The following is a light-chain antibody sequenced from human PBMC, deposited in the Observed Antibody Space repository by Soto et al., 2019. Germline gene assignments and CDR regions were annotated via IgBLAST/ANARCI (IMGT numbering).Light chain of an antibody. CDR3: QHTYSIPHT. Sequence: DIQVTQSPSSLSASIGDRVTITCRASQNIRRYLNWYQHKTGKAPKVLIYGASSLQSGVTSRFSGSGSGADFTLTITSLQPEDFATYYCQHTYSIPHTFRQGTKVEIK. J-gene: IGKJ1*01. CDR1: QNIRRY. CDR2: GAS. V-gene: IGKV1-39*01.